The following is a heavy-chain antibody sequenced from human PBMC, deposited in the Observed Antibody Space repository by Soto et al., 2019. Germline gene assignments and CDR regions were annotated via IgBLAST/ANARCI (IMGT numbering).Heavy chain of an antibody. CDR2: INHSGST. J-gene: IGHJ4*02. CDR3: ARHGLAARHHYFDY. CDR1: RGSFSGYY. Sequence: QVQLQQWGAGLLKPSETLSLTCAVYRGSFSGYYWSWIRQPPGKGLEWIGEINHSGSTNYNPSLKSRVTISVDTSKNQFSLKLSSVTAADTAVYYCARHGLAARHHYFDYWGQGTLVTVSS. D-gene: IGHD6-6*01. V-gene: IGHV4-34*01.